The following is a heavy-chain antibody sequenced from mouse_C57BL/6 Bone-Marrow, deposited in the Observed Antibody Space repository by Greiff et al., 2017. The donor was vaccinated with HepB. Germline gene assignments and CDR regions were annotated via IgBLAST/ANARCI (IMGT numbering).Heavy chain of an antibody. V-gene: IGHV1-15*01. D-gene: IGHD1-1*01. CDR2: IDPETGGT. CDR1: GYTFTDYE. J-gene: IGHJ3*01. CDR3: TRAYYYGRNAY. Sequence: QVQLQQSGAELVRPGASVTLSCKASGYTFTDYEMHWVKQTPVHGLEWIGAIDPETGGTAYNQKFKGKAILTADKSSSTAYMELRSLTSEDSAVYYCTRAYYYGRNAYWGQGTLVTVSA.